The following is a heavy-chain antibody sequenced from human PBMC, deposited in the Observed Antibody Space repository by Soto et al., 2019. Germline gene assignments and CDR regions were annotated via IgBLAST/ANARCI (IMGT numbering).Heavy chain of an antibody. J-gene: IGHJ4*02. CDR2: IYYSGST. CDR3: AIGSAKKGGATYYFDY. V-gene: IGHV4-31*03. Sequence: SETLSLTCTVSGGSISSGGYYWSWIRQHPGKGLEWIGYIYYSGSTYYNPSLKSRVTISVDTSKNQFSLKLSSVTAADTAVYYCAIGSAKKGGATYYFDYWGQGTLVTVSS. CDR1: GGSISSGGYY. D-gene: IGHD2-21*01.